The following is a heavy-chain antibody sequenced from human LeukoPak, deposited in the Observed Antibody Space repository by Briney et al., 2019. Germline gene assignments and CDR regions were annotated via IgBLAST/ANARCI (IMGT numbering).Heavy chain of an antibody. Sequence: PSETLSLTCAVYGRSFSGYYWSWIRQPPGRGLEWIGEINHSGSTNYNPSLKSRVTISVNTSKNQFSLKLSSVTAADTAVYYCARPWTYPRGPFDPWGQGTLVTVSS. CDR1: GRSFSGYY. CDR2: INHSGST. CDR3: ARPWTYPRGPFDP. V-gene: IGHV4-34*01. J-gene: IGHJ5*02. D-gene: IGHD3/OR15-3a*01.